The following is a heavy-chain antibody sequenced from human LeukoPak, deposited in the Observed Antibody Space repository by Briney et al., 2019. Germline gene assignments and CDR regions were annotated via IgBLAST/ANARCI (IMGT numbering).Heavy chain of an antibody. Sequence: GASVKVSCKASGGTLSRYAISWVRQAPGQGLEWMGGIIASFGTANYAQKFQGRVTITADKSTSTAYMELSSLRSEDTAVYYCARLRGTKYYFDYWGQGTLVTVSS. CDR2: IIASFGTA. J-gene: IGHJ4*02. D-gene: IGHD1-1*01. V-gene: IGHV1-69*06. CDR1: GGTLSRYA. CDR3: ARLRGTKYYFDY.